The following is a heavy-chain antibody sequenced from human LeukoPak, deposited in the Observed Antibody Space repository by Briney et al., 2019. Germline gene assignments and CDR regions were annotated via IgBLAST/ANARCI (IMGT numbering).Heavy chain of an antibody. V-gene: IGHV3-11*01. CDR3: ARDRVNYYDSSGYSIWFDP. Sequence: GGSLRLSCAASGSTFSDYYMSWIRQAPGKGLEWVSYISSSGSTIYYADSVKGRFTISRDNAKNSLYLQMNSLRAEDTAVYYCARDRVNYYDSSGYSIWFDPWGQGTLVTVSS. CDR2: ISSSGSTI. CDR1: GSTFSDYY. D-gene: IGHD3-22*01. J-gene: IGHJ5*02.